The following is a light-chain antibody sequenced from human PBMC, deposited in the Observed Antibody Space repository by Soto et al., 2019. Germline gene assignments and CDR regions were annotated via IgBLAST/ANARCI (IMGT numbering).Light chain of an antibody. V-gene: IGKV1-33*01. CDR2: GAS. J-gene: IGKJ2*01. Sequence: DIQMTQSPSSLSASVGDRVTITCQASQDISNYLNWYQQKPGKAPKLLIYGASNSETGVPSRFSGSGSGTDFTVTISSLQPEDIATYYCQQDDNLPYTFGQGTKLEIK. CDR1: QDISNY. CDR3: QQDDNLPYT.